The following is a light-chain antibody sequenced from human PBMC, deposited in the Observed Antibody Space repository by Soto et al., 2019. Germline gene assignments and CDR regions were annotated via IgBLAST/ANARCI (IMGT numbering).Light chain of an antibody. Sequence: AIQMTQSPPSLSASVGDRVTITCRASQGIRNDLGWYQQKPGKAPKLLIYAAATLQIGVPSRFSGSGSGTDFTLTISSLQPEDSATYYCQQSYSTPWTFGQGTKVEIK. CDR2: AAA. CDR3: QQSYSTPWT. CDR1: QGIRND. V-gene: IGKV1-6*01. J-gene: IGKJ1*01.